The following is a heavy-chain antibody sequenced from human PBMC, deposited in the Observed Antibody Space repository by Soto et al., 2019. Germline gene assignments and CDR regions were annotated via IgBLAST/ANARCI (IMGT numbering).Heavy chain of an antibody. J-gene: IGHJ4*02. V-gene: IGHV3-23*01. Sequence: PGGSLRLSCAASGFTFSSYAMSWVRQAPGKGLEWVSAISGSGGSTYYADSVKGRFTISRDNSKNTLYLQMNSLRAEDAAVYYWAKEEIDIIIITGCMFDYWGQGTLVTVSS. D-gene: IGHD3-9*01. CDR3: AKEEIDIIIITGCMFDY. CDR1: GFTFSSYA. CDR2: ISGSGGST.